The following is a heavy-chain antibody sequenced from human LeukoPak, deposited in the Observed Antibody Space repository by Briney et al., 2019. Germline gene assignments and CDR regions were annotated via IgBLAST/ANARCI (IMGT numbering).Heavy chain of an antibody. CDR2: ISYDGSNK. CDR3: AKEAFDI. V-gene: IGHV3-30*18. J-gene: IGHJ3*02. Sequence: GGSLRLSCAASGFTFSSYGMHWVRQAPGKGLEWVAVISYDGSNKYYADSVKGRFTISRDNSKNTLYLQMNSLRAEDTAVYYCAKEAFDIWGQGTMVTVSS. CDR1: GFTFSSYG.